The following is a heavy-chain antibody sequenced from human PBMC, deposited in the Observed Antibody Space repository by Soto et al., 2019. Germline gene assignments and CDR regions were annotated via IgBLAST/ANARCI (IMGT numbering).Heavy chain of an antibody. CDR1: GFTFSSYS. CDR2: ISSSSSTI. CDR3: AREVAARPPYYFDY. D-gene: IGHD6-6*01. J-gene: IGHJ4*02. Sequence: PGGSLRLSCAASGFTFSSYSMNWVRQAPGKGLEWVSDISSSSSTIYYADSVKGRFTISRDNAKNSLYLQMNSLRDEDTAVYYCAREVAARPPYYFDYWGQGTLVTVSS. V-gene: IGHV3-48*02.